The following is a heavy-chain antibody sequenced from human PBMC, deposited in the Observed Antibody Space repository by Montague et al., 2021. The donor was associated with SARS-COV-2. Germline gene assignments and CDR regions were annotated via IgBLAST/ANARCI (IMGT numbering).Heavy chain of an antibody. D-gene: IGHD3-22*01. J-gene: IGHJ5*02. CDR3: ARVAPIPYYYDSSGYYDGWFDP. CDR2: IYHSGST. V-gene: IGHV4-30-2*01. CDR1: GGSISSGGYS. Sequence: TLSLTCAVSGGSISSGGYSWSWIRQPPGKGLEWIGYIYHSGSTYYNPSLKSRVTISVGRSKNQFSLKLSSVTAADTAVYYCARVAPIPYYYDSSGYYDGWFDPWGQGTLVTVSS.